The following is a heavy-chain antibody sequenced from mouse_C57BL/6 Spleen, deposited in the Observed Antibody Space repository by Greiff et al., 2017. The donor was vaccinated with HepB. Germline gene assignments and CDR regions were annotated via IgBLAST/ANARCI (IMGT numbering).Heavy chain of an antibody. D-gene: IGHD3-1*01. Sequence: ESGAELARPGASVKMSCKASGYTFTSYTMHWVKQRPGQGLEWIGYINPSSGYTKYNQKFKDKATLTADKSSSTAYMQLSSLTSEDSAVYYCARPGRGLYAMDYWGQGTSVTVSS. CDR2: INPSSGYT. V-gene: IGHV1-4*01. CDR3: ARPGRGLYAMDY. CDR1: GYTFTSYT. J-gene: IGHJ4*01.